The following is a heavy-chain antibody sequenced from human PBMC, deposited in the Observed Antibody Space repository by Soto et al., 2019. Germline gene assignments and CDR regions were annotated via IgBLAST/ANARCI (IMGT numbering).Heavy chain of an antibody. Sequence: QVQLVESGGGVVQPGRSLRLSCAASGFTFSSYGMHWVRQAPGKGLEWVAVISYDGSNEYYADSVKGRLTISRDNSNNTLYLQMNSLGAEDTAVYSCAKDAGGSSYFASWGQGTLVTVSS. J-gene: IGHJ4*02. CDR1: GFTFSSYG. CDR3: AKDAGGSSYFAS. V-gene: IGHV3-30*18. CDR2: ISYDGSNE. D-gene: IGHD1-26*01.